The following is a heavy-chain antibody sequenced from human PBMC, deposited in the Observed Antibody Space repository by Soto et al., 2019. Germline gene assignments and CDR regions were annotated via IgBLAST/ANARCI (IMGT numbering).Heavy chain of an antibody. J-gene: IGHJ6*02. CDR2: ISHSVST. V-gene: IGHV4-59*12. CDR3: ARRGLSSSSTFRYHYYGMDV. D-gene: IGHD6-6*01. CDR1: GGSINNYF. Sequence: SETLSLTCTVSGGSINNYFWSWIRQPPGKGLEWIGYISHSVSTYYNPSLKSRVTISVDRSKNQFSLRLSSVTAADTAVYYCARRGLSSSSTFRYHYYGMDVWGQGTTVTVSS.